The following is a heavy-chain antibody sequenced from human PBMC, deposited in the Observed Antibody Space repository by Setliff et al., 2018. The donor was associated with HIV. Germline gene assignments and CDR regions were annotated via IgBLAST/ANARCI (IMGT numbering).Heavy chain of an antibody. CDR2: INAGNGST. CDR1: GYAFTNYA. D-gene: IGHD6-13*01. V-gene: IGHV1-3*01. Sequence: ASVKVSCKASGYAFTNYAIQWVRQAPGQGLEWMGWINAGNGSTKYSQKFQGRVTITRDTFASTAYMELSSLRSEDTAVYYCARPDSRWYARGRDPLYGMDVWGQGTTVTVSS. CDR3: ARPDSRWYARGRDPLYGMDV. J-gene: IGHJ6*02.